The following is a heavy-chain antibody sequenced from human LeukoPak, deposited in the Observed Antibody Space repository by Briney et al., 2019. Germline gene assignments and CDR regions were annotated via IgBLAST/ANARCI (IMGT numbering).Heavy chain of an antibody. CDR1: GGSISSYY. J-gene: IGHJ4*02. CDR3: ARGGTYLFDY. V-gene: IGHV6-1*01. Sequence: LETLSLTCTVSGGSISSYYWSWIRQPPGKGLEWLGRTYYRSKWYNDYAVSVKSRITINPDTSKNQFSLQLNSVTAEDTAVYYCARGGTYLFDYWGQGTLVTVSS. D-gene: IGHD1-26*01. CDR2: TYYRSKWYN.